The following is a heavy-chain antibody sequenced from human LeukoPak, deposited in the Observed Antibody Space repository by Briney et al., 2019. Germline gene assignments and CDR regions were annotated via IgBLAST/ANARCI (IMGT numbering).Heavy chain of an antibody. CDR1: GFTFSSHA. J-gene: IGHJ3*02. CDR3: ARERYSVNDYDAFDI. CDR2: INANGRST. D-gene: IGHD5/OR15-5a*01. V-gene: IGHV3-64*02. Sequence: PGGSLRLSCAASGFTFSSHAMHWVRQAPGKGLEYVSAINANGRSTYYADSVKGRFTIPRDNSKTTLYLQMGSLRTEDMAVYYCARERYSVNDYDAFDIWGQGTMVTVSS.